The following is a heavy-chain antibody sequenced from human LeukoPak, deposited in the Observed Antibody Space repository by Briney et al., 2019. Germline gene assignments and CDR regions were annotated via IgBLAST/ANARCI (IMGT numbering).Heavy chain of an antibody. V-gene: IGHV3-23*01. CDR2: ISDSGGST. D-gene: IGHD3-3*02. J-gene: IGHJ4*02. CDR1: GFTFSNYA. Sequence: GGSLRLSCAASGFTFSNYAISWVRQAPGKGLEWVSSISDSGGSTYYADSVKGRFTISRDNSKNTLYLQMNSLRAEDTAVYSCAIISYDYWGQGTLVTVSS. CDR3: AIISYDY.